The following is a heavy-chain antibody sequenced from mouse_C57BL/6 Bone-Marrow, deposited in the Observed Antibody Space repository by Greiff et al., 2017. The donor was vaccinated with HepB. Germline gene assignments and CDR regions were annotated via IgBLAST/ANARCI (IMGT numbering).Heavy chain of an antibody. V-gene: IGHV1-50*01. Sequence: QVQLQQSGAELVKPGASVKLSCKASGYTFTSYWMQWVKQRPGQGLEWIGEIDPSDSYTNYNQKFKGKATLTVDTSSSTAYMQLSSLTSEDSAAYYCARQLRLRGAMDYWGQGTSVTVSS. D-gene: IGHD3-2*02. CDR2: IDPSDSYT. CDR1: GYTFTSYW. J-gene: IGHJ4*01. CDR3: ARQLRLRGAMDY.